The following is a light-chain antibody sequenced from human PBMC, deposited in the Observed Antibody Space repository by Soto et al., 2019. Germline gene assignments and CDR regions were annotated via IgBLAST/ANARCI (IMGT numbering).Light chain of an antibody. CDR3: HQYNHWPAIP. CDR1: QSVSIN. J-gene: IGKJ5*01. Sequence: EIVMTQSPATLSVSPGERATLSCRASQSVSINLAWYQQKPRQAPRLLIYCTSTRATGIPARFSGSGPWTEFTLTISSPLSEEFAVHSRHQYNHWPAIPFGQGTRLEIK. V-gene: IGKV3D-15*01. CDR2: CTS.